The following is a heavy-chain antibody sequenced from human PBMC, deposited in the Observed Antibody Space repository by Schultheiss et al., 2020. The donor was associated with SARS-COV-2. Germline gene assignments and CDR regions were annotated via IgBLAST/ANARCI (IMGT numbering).Heavy chain of an antibody. CDR2: IYTSGST. CDR1: GGSISSYY. CDR3: ARDRGDSSGYLFDY. Sequence: SETLSLTCTVSGGSISSYYWSWIRQPAGKGLEWIGRIYTSGSTNYNPSLKSRVTISVDTSKNQFSLKLSSVTAADTAVYYCARDRGDSSGYLFDYWGQGTLVTVSS. V-gene: IGHV4-4*07. J-gene: IGHJ4*02. D-gene: IGHD3-22*01.